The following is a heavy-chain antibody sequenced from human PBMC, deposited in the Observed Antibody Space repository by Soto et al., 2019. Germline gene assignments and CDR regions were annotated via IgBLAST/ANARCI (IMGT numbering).Heavy chain of an antibody. D-gene: IGHD1-26*01. J-gene: IGHJ4*02. CDR1: RFSFSDYY. CDR3: ASQDVVGATSRY. V-gene: IGHV3-11*01. CDR2: ISSSGTTT. Sequence: PGGSLRLSCAAPRFSFSDYYMTWIRQAPGKGLESVSYISSSGTTTFYADSVKGRFTISRDNAKKSLYLKMNSLRAEDTAVYYCASQDVVGATSRYWGQGTLATVSS.